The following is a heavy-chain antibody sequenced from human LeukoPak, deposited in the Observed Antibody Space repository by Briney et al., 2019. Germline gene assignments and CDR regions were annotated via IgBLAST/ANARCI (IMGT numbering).Heavy chain of an antibody. J-gene: IGHJ5*02. D-gene: IGHD3-3*01. CDR2: ISYDGSNK. Sequence: GGSLRLSCAASGFTFSSYAMHWVRQAPGKGLEWVAVISYDGSNKYYADSVKGRFTISRDNSKNTLYLLSSLRSEDTAVYYCARAPQGYDFWSGYYIGVWFDPWGQGTLVTVSS. CDR1: GFTFSSYA. CDR3: ARAPQGYDFWSGYYIGVWFDP. V-gene: IGHV3-30*04.